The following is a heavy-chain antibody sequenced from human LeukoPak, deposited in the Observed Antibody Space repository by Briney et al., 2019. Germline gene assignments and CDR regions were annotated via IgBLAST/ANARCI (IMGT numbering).Heavy chain of an antibody. Sequence: PSETLSLTCAVYGGSFSGYYWSWIRQPPGKGLEWIGKINHSGSTNYNPSLKSRVTISVDTSKNQFSLKLSSVTAADTAVYYCVRSTTGLYYYGMDVWGQGTTVTVSS. CDR2: INHSGST. CDR1: GGSFSGYY. V-gene: IGHV4-34*01. CDR3: VRSTTGLYYYGMDV. D-gene: IGHD1-26*01. J-gene: IGHJ6*02.